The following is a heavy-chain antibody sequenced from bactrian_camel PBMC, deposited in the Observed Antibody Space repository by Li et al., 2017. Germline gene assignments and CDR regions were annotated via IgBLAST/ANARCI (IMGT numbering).Heavy chain of an antibody. CDR3: AAGSPWTQQQAMSRWGYNY. CDR1: GPVYRHNY. J-gene: IGHJ4*01. Sequence: HVQLVESGGGSVQAGGSLTLSCVESGPVYRHNYMAWFRTVTGTEREGVAAISDAGDTTYYGDFVKGRFTVSQDKTKRTLYLHMTDLKPEDTAMYYCAAGSPWTQQQAMSRWGYNYWGQGTQVTVS. V-gene: IGHV3S54*01. D-gene: IGHD5*01. CDR2: ISDAGDTT.